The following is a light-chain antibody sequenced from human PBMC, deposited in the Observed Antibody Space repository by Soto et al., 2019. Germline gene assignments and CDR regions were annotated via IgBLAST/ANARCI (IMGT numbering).Light chain of an antibody. CDR3: QQYDNLPIT. V-gene: IGKV1-33*01. CDR2: DAS. J-gene: IGKJ5*01. Sequence: DIQMTQSPSSLSASVGDRVTITCQASQDISNYLNWYQQKPGKAPKVLIYDASNLGTGVPSRFSGSGSGTDFTFTISSLQPEDIATYYCQQYDNLPITFGQGTRLEIK. CDR1: QDISNY.